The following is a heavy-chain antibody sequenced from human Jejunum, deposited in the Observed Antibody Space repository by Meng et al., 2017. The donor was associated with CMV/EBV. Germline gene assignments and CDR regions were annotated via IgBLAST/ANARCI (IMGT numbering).Heavy chain of an antibody. D-gene: IGHD1-26*01. Sequence: GFTFTTHLMHWVRQAPGQGLEWMGIISPSSGSTSYAQKFQGRFTMTRDTSTSTVYMELSSLRSEDTAVYYCASHDPYSVSGGAFHIWGQGTVVTVSS. J-gene: IGHJ3*02. CDR1: GFTFTTHL. CDR2: ISPSSGST. V-gene: IGHV1-46*01. CDR3: ASHDPYSVSGGAFHI.